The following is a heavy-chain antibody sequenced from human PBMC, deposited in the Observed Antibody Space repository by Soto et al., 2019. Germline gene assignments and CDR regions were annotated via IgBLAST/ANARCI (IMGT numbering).Heavy chain of an antibody. CDR2: IYYSGST. V-gene: IGHV4-59*01. Sequence: SETLSLTCTVSGGSTSSYYWSWIRQPPGKGLEWIGYIYYSGSTNYNPSLKSRVTISVDTSKNQFSLKLSSVTAADTAVYYCARVKPDSKDYGMDVWGQGTTVTVSS. CDR1: GGSTSSYY. D-gene: IGHD4-4*01. CDR3: ARVKPDSKDYGMDV. J-gene: IGHJ6*02.